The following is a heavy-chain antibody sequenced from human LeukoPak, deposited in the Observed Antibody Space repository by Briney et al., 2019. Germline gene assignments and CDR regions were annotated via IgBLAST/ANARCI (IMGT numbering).Heavy chain of an antibody. CDR2: ISNDGDSE. V-gene: IGHV3-30*03. Sequence: GGSLRLSCAASGFTFSLYGMHWVRQAPGKGLEWVALISNDGDSEYYIDSVKGRFTISRDNAKNSLYLQMNSLRAEDTAVYYCARAIADYYYYYMDVWGKGTTVTVSS. J-gene: IGHJ6*03. D-gene: IGHD2-21*01. CDR1: GFTFSLYG. CDR3: ARAIADYYYYYMDV.